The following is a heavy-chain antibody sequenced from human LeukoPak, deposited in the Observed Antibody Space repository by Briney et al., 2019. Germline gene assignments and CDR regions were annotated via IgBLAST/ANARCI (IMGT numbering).Heavy chain of an antibody. CDR3: GKDLTGGWSLDY. D-gene: IGHD6-19*01. Sequence: GGSLRLSCAASGFTFSRSGMHWVRQAPGKGLEWAAFISDDGRHKYYADSVKGRFTISRDDSKNTVYLQMNSLRSEDTAMYYCGKDLTGGWSLDYWGQGTLVTVSS. CDR2: ISDDGRHK. CDR1: GFTFSRSG. V-gene: IGHV3-30*18. J-gene: IGHJ4*02.